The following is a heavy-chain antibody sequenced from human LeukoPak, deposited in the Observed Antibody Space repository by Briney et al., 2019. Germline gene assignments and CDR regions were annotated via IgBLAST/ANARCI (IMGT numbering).Heavy chain of an antibody. J-gene: IGHJ4*02. CDR1: GFTFSSYW. V-gene: IGHV3-7*01. D-gene: IGHD1-26*01. CDR3: ARGSGGDYFDY. CDR2: IKQDGSEK. Sequence: PGGSLRLSCAASGFTFSSYWMSWVRQAPGKGLEWVANIKQDGSEKYYADSVKGRFTISRDNAKKSLYLQMNSLRAEDTAVYYCARGSGGDYFDYWGQGTLVTVSS.